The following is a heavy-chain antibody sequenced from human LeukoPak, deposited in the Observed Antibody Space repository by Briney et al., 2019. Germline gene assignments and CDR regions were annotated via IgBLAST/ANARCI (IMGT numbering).Heavy chain of an antibody. CDR2: IIPIFGTA. CDR1: GGTFSSYA. CDR3: ASQTYYYVSGSYSS. Sequence: ASVKVSCKASGGTFSSYAISWVRQAPGQGLEWMGGIIPIFGTANYAQKFQGRVTITADESTSTAYMELSSLRSEDTAVYYCASQTYYYVSGSYSSWGQGNLVTVSS. J-gene: IGHJ4*02. D-gene: IGHD3-10*01. V-gene: IGHV1-69*13.